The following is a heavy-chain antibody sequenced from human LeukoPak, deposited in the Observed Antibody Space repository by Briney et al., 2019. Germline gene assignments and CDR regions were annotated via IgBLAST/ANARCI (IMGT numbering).Heavy chain of an antibody. V-gene: IGHV3-33*01. D-gene: IGHD1-1*01. CDR3: ARDLRRGTFDY. CDR1: GFTFSSYG. CDR2: IWYDGSNK. J-gene: IGHJ4*02. Sequence: GRSLRLSCAASGFTFSSYGMHWVRQAPGKGLEWVAVIWYDGSNKYYADSVKGRFTISRDNSKNTLYLQMNSLRAEDTAVYYCARDLRRGTFDYWGQGTLVTVSP.